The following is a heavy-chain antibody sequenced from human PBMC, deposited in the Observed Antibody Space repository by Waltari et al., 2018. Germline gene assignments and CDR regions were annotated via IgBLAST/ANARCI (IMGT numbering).Heavy chain of an antibody. J-gene: IGHJ6*03. Sequence: QVQLQESGPGLVKPSETLSLPCAVSGYSISSCHYWGWTRPPPGKGVEWIGSISDSGSTYYNPALKSRVTISVDTSKNQFSRKLSSVTAADTAVYYCASNTGEDYYYYMDVWGKGTTVTVSS. V-gene: IGHV4-38-2*01. CDR1: GYSISSCHY. CDR2: ISDSGST. D-gene: IGHD7-27*01. CDR3: ASNTGEDYYYYMDV.